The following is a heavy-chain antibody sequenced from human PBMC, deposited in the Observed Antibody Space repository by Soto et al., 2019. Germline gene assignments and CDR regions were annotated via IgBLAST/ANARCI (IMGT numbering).Heavy chain of an antibody. CDR3: ARERKGAGYSYKHGMDV. Sequence: QVQLVESGGGVVQPGRSLRLSCAASGFTFSSYGMHWVRQAPGKGLEWVAVIWYDGSNKYYADSVKGRFTISRDNSKNTLYLQMNSLRAEDTAVYYCARERKGAGYSYKHGMDVWGQGTTVTVSS. D-gene: IGHD5-18*01. J-gene: IGHJ6*02. V-gene: IGHV3-33*01. CDR2: IWYDGSNK. CDR1: GFTFSSYG.